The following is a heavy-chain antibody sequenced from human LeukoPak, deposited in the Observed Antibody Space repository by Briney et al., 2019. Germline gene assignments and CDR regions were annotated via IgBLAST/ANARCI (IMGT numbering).Heavy chain of an antibody. V-gene: IGHV3-23*01. J-gene: IGHJ4*02. CDR3: AKMVKAVHFDY. CDR2: ISGSGGST. CDR1: GFTFSSYA. D-gene: IGHD5-18*01. Sequence: GGSLRLSCAASGFTFSSYAMSWVRQAPGKGLEWVSTISGSGGSTYYAASVKGRFTISRDNSKNTLYLQMNSLRAEDTAVYYCAKMVKAVHFDYWGRGTLVTVSS.